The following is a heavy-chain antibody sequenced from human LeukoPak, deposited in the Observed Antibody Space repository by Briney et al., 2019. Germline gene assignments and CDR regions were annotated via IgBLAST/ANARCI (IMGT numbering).Heavy chain of an antibody. CDR1: GLTFSSYA. CDR3: ARTDSSGYQSPNYYYYGMDV. D-gene: IGHD3-22*01. CDR2: ISYDGSNK. J-gene: IGHJ6*02. Sequence: GGSLRLPCAASGLTFSSYAMHWVRQAPGKGLEWVAVISYDGSNKYYADSVKGRFTISRDNSKNTLYLQMNSLRAEDTAVYYCARTDSSGYQSPNYYYYGMDVWGQGTTVTVSS. V-gene: IGHV3-30-3*01.